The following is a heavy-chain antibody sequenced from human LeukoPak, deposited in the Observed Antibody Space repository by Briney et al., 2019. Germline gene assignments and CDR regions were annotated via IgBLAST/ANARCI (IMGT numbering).Heavy chain of an antibody. CDR1: GFTFSSYA. J-gene: IGHJ3*02. Sequence: GGSLRLSCAASGFTFSSYAMSWVRQAPGKGLEWVSAISGSGGSTYYADSVKGRFTISRDNSKNTLYLQMNSLRAEDTAVYYCAKDLRWGLRYFDWLKGGAFDIWGQGTMVTVSS. D-gene: IGHD3-9*01. CDR2: ISGSGGST. V-gene: IGHV3-23*01. CDR3: AKDLRWGLRYFDWLKGGAFDI.